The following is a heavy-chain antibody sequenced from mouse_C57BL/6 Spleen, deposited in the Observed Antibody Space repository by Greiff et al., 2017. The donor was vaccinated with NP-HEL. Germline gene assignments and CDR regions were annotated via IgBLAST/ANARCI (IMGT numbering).Heavy chain of an antibody. CDR2: ISSGSSTI. Sequence: VQLKESGGGLVKPGGSLKLSCAASGFTFSDYGMHWVRQAPEKGLEWVAYISSGSSTIYYADTVKGRFTISRDNAKNTLFLQMTSLRSEDTAMYYCARPLGYGYYAMDYWGQGTSVTVSS. J-gene: IGHJ4*01. D-gene: IGHD2-2*01. V-gene: IGHV5-17*01. CDR3: ARPLGYGYYAMDY. CDR1: GFTFSDYG.